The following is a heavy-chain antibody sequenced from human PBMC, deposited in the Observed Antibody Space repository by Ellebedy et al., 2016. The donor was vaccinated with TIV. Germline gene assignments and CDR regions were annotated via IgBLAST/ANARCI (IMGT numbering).Heavy chain of an antibody. Sequence: AASVKVSCKASGYTFTSYYVHWVRQAPGQGLEWMGVFIPSGGRTSYAQRFQGRVTMTGDTSTSTAYMDLSSLTSDDTAVYYCRIGITDSAYNVDFWGQGTLVTVSS. CDR2: FIPSGGRT. J-gene: IGHJ4*02. CDR3: RIGITDSAYNVDF. V-gene: IGHV1-46*01. CDR1: GYTFTSYY. D-gene: IGHD1-1*01.